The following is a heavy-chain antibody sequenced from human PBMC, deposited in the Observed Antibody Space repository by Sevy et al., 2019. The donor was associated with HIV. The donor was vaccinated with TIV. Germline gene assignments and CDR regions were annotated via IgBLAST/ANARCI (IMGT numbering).Heavy chain of an antibody. D-gene: IGHD3-3*01. J-gene: IGHJ6*02. Sequence: GGSLRLSCAASGFTFSSYSMNWVRQAPGKGLEWVSSISSSSSYIYYADSVKGRFTISRDNAKNSLYLQMNSLRAEDTAMYYCARDKSTYYDFWSGYPNYYYYGMDVWGQGTTVTVSS. CDR1: GFTFSSYS. CDR2: ISSSSSYI. CDR3: ARDKSTYYDFWSGYPNYYYYGMDV. V-gene: IGHV3-21*01.